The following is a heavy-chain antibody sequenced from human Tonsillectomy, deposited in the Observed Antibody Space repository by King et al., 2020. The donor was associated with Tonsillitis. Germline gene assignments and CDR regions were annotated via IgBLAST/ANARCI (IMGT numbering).Heavy chain of an antibody. D-gene: IGHD1/OR15-1a*01. CDR3: ARDRGTTGADDV. Sequence: VQLQESGGGLVQPGGSLRLSCEASGFTFSLYSMTWVRQAPGKGLEGVSYINSGSSIIYYAGSVKGRFTISRDNAKSSLYLQMNSLRAEDTALYYCARDRGTTGADDVWGQGTMVTVSS. V-gene: IGHV3-48*04. CDR1: GFTFSLYS. J-gene: IGHJ3*01. CDR2: INSGSSII.